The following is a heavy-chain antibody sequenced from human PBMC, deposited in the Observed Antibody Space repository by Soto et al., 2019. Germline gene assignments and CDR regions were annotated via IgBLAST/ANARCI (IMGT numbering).Heavy chain of an antibody. CDR2: ISAAGDP. V-gene: IGHV3-13*05. CDR1: GFTFRNYD. Sequence: EVQLVESGGGLVQPGVSLRLSCEASGFTFRNYDMHWVRQGTGKGLEWVSGISAAGDPDYADSVEGRFTISRENAQNSLFLQMHSLSVGATAVYYCARTDRDFYGLDVWGQGSTVIVSS. J-gene: IGHJ6*02. CDR3: ARTDRDFYGLDV.